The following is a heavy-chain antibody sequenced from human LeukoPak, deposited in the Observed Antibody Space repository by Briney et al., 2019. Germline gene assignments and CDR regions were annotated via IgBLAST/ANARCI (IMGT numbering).Heavy chain of an antibody. V-gene: IGHV1-2*02. CDR2: INPNSGGT. CDR3: ARDYYYGSLAFYYYYYMDV. D-gene: IGHD3-10*01. CDR1: GYTFTGYY. Sequence: ASVMVSCKASGYTFTGYYMHWVRQAPGQGLEWMGWINPNSGGTNYAQKFQGRVTMTRDTSISTAYMELSRLRSDDTAVYYCARDYYYGSLAFYYYYYMDVWGKGTTVTISS. J-gene: IGHJ6*03.